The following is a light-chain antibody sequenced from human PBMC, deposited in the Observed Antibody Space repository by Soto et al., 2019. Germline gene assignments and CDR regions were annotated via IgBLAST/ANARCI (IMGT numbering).Light chain of an antibody. Sequence: EIVMTQSPLSLAVTPGEPASISCRASQSLLHSNGYNYLDWYLQKPGQSPQLLIYLGSNRASGVPDRFSGSGSGTDFTLKISRVEAEDVGVYYCMQALQTPLTFGGGTKVDIK. J-gene: IGKJ4*01. CDR1: QSLLHSNGYNY. V-gene: IGKV2-28*01. CDR3: MQALQTPLT. CDR2: LGS.